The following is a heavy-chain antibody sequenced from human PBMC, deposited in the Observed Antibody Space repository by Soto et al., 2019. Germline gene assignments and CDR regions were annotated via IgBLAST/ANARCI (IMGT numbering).Heavy chain of an antibody. CDR2: IYFTGTT. Sequence: PSETLSLTCTVSGGSIKSGGFYWSWIRQHPGKGLEWIGYIYFTGTTYYNPSLKSRLTISLDTSKNHFSLRLSSVTVADTAVYYCARLYVISAVFPPGHLAFWGQGALVTVAS. D-gene: IGHD2-2*01. J-gene: IGHJ1*01. V-gene: IGHV4-31*03. CDR3: ARLYVISAVFPPGHLAF. CDR1: GGSIKSGGFY.